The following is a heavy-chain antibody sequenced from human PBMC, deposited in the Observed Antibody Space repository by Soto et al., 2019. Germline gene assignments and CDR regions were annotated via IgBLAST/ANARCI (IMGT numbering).Heavy chain of an antibody. V-gene: IGHV1-18*04. J-gene: IGHJ3*02. CDR1: GYTFTSYG. Sequence: WASVKVSCKASGYTFTSYGISWVRQAPGQGLEWMGWISAYNGNTNYAQKLQGRVTMTTDTSTSTAYMELRSLRSDDTAVYYCARERNDFWSGHPLDAFDIWGQGTMVTVSS. CDR3: ARERNDFWSGHPLDAFDI. D-gene: IGHD3-3*01. CDR2: ISAYNGNT.